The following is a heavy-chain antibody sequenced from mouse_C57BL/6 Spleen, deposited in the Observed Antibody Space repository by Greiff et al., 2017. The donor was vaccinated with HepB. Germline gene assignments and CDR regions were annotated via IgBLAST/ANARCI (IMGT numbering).Heavy chain of an antibody. CDR1: GFTFSDYY. D-gene: IGHD2-2*01. Sequence: EVKVVESEGGLVQPGSSMKLSCTASGFTFSDYYMAWVRQVPEKGLEWVANINYDGSSTYYLDSLKSRFIISRDNAKNILYLQMSSLKSEDTATYYCARDALYGYDWRGYAMDYWGQGTSVTVSS. CDR3: ARDALYGYDWRGYAMDY. CDR2: INYDGSST. V-gene: IGHV5-16*01. J-gene: IGHJ4*01.